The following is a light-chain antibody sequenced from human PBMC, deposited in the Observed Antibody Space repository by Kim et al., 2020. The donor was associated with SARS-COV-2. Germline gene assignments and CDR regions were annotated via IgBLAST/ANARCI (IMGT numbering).Light chain of an antibody. CDR3: LQGTPWPKT. V-gene: IGKV2-30*02. CDR2: PVS. CDR1: LSLVHRDGNTS. J-gene: IGKJ2*01. Sequence: PASLSCRSSLSLVHRDGNTSLYLLHPRPGQSPRRLIYPVSKRGSWVPDTFCVSGSGTDFTLEISGVEAEDVGVYYCLQGTPWPKTFGQGTKLEI.